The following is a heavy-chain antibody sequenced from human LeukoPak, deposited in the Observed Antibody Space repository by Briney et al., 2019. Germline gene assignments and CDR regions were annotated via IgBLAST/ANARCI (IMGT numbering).Heavy chain of an antibody. Sequence: SETLSLTCTVSGASVSSYYWSWIRQPAGKGLEWIGRMYISGSTNYNPSLKSRVTMSVDTSKNQFSLKLSSVTAADTAVYYCAKDLRSGYDSPVDCWGQGTLVTVSS. CDR2: MYISGST. D-gene: IGHD5-12*01. V-gene: IGHV4-4*07. CDR1: GASVSSYY. J-gene: IGHJ4*02. CDR3: AKDLRSGYDSPVDC.